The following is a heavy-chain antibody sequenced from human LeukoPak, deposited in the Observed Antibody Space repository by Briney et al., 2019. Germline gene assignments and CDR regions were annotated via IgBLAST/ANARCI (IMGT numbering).Heavy chain of an antibody. Sequence: SETLSLTCTVSGGSISSSSYYWGWIRQPPGKGLEWIGSTYYSGSTYYNPSLKSRVTISVDTSKNQFSLKLSSVTAADTAVYYCARHRMYYYDSSGRGVADAFDIWGQGTMVTVSS. V-gene: IGHV4-39*01. CDR2: TYYSGST. D-gene: IGHD3-22*01. CDR1: GGSISSSSYY. CDR3: ARHRMYYYDSSGRGVADAFDI. J-gene: IGHJ3*02.